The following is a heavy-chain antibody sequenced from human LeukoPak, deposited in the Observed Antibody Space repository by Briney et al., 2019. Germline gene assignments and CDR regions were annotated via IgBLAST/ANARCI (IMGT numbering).Heavy chain of an antibody. V-gene: IGHV4-34*01. D-gene: IGHD2-21*02. Sequence: SETLSLTCAVYGGSFSGYYWSWIRQPPGKGLEWIGEINHSGSTNYNPSLKSRVTMSIHTSNYQLSLKLNSVTAADTALYYCARGSPVRVVLTANDAFDIWGQGTMVTVSS. CDR3: ARGSPVRVVLTANDAFDI. J-gene: IGHJ3*02. CDR2: INHSGST. CDR1: GGSFSGYY.